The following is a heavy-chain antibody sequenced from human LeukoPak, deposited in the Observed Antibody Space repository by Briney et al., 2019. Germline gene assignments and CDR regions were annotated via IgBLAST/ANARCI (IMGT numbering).Heavy chain of an antibody. CDR2: ISAYNGNT. Sequence: ASVKVSCKASGYTFTSYGISWVRQAPGQGLEWMGWISAYNGNTNYAQKLQGRVTMTTDTSTSTAYMELRSLRSDDTAVYYCARDSIVVVVPSEAENYYYYYGMDVWGQGTTVTVSS. J-gene: IGHJ6*02. V-gene: IGHV1-18*01. CDR1: GYTFTSYG. D-gene: IGHD2-2*01. CDR3: ARDSIVVVVPSEAENYYYYYGMDV.